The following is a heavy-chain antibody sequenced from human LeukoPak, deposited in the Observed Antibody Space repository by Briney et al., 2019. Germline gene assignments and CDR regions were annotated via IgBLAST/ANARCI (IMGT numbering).Heavy chain of an antibody. CDR3: ARSSGWGKGDY. D-gene: IGHD6-19*01. Sequence: SETLSLTCAVSGGSISSTNWWTWVRQPPGKRLEWIGEIYGNGGTNYNPSLKSRVTISADKSQNQFSLRLTSVTAADTAVYFCARSSGWGKGDYWGQGTLVTVSS. J-gene: IGHJ4*02. V-gene: IGHV4-4*02. CDR1: GGSISSTNW. CDR2: IYGNGGT.